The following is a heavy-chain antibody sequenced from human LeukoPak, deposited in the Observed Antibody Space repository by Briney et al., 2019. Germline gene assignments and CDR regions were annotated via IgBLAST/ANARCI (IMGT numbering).Heavy chain of an antibody. CDR2: ISGSGGST. D-gene: IGHD3-22*01. V-gene: IGHV3-23*01. CDR3: AKGGNYDSSGYYYY. Sequence: GASLRLSCAASGFTFSSYPMSWVRQAPGKGLEWVSAISGSGGSTYYADSVKGRFTISRDNSKNTLYLQMNSLRAEDTAVYYCAKGGNYDSSGYYYYWGQGTLVTVSS. J-gene: IGHJ4*02. CDR1: GFTFSSYP.